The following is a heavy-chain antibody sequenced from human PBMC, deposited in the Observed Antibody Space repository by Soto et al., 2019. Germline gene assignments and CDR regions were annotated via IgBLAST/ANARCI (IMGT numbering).Heavy chain of an antibody. CDR1: GGTFSCYA. J-gene: IGHJ4*02. CDR3: STRKITFGGVVVRGYYFDY. CDR2: FIPIFGTA. D-gene: IGHD3-16*02. Sequence: QVQLLQSGAEVKKPGSSVKVPCKASGGTFSCYAISWVRQAPGQGLERMGGFIPIFGTANSAQKFQGTVTITADESTSKGYMGLSSLRSEDTAVYYCSTRKITFGGVVVRGYYFDYCGQGTMVTVSS. V-gene: IGHV1-69*12.